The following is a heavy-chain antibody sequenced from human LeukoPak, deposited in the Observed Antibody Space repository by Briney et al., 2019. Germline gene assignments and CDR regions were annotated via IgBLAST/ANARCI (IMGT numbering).Heavy chain of an antibody. CDR2: IKQDGSDK. CDR1: GFTFSSYW. J-gene: IGHJ4*02. CDR3: ARDHGYSYDRFLDY. D-gene: IGHD5-18*01. V-gene: IGHV3-7*05. Sequence: PGGSLRLSCAASGFTFSSYWMSWVRQAPGKGLEWVANIKQDGSDKYYVDSVKGRFTISRDNAKNSLYLQMNSLRAEDTAVYYCARDHGYSYDRFLDYWGQGTLVTVSS.